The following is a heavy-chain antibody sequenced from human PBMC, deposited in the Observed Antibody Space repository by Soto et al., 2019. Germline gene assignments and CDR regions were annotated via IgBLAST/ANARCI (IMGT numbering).Heavy chain of an antibody. CDR1: GGCISSGDYY. J-gene: IGHJ6*02. Sequence: PSETLSLTCTVSGGCISSGDYYWSWIRHPPGKGLEWIGYIYYSGSTYYNPSLKSRLTISVDTSKNQFSLKLSSVTAADTAVYYCASIPSAMYSYYTMDVWGQGPTVTVSS. V-gene: IGHV4-30-4*01. D-gene: IGHD2-2*01. CDR3: ASIPSAMYSYYTMDV. CDR2: IYYSGST.